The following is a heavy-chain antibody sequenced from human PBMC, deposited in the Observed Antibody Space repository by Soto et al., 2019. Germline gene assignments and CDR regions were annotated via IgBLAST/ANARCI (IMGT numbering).Heavy chain of an antibody. D-gene: IGHD3-10*01. CDR3: ARYYGGNSDAFDI. J-gene: IGHJ3*02. CDR1: GGPLRTRGNY. V-gene: IGHV4-30-4*01. CDR2: IYYSGTT. Sequence: PSPTCVFFGGPLRTRGNYWGWVRQPPGKGLEWIGYIYYSGTTYYNPSLKSRATISADTSKNQFSLKLSSVTAADTAVYYCARYYGGNSDAFDIWGQGTTVTVS.